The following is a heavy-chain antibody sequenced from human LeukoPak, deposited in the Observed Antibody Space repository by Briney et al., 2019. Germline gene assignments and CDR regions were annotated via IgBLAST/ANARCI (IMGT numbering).Heavy chain of an antibody. CDR2: IYYSGST. CDR1: GGSISSYY. V-gene: IGHV4-59*01. D-gene: IGHD4-23*01. CDR3: ARLPTVVTRVAFDI. Sequence: SETLSLTCTVSGGSISSYYWSWIRQPPGKGLEWIGYIYYSGSTNYNPSLKSRVTISVDTSKNQFSLKLSSVTAADTAVYYCARLPTVVTRVAFDIWGQGTMVTVSS. J-gene: IGHJ3*02.